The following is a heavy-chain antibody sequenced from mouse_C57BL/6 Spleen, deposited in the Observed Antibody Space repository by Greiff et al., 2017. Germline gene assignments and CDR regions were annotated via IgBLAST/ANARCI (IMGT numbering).Heavy chain of an antibody. Sequence: EVKLVESEGGLVQPGSSMKLSCTASGFTFSDYYMAWVRQVPEKGLEWVSNINYDGSSTYYLDSLKSRFIISRDNAKNILYLQMSSLKSEDTATYYCAREGVWYFDYWGQGTTLTVSS. CDR3: AREGVWYFDY. CDR2: INYDGSST. CDR1: GFTFSDYY. V-gene: IGHV5-16*01. J-gene: IGHJ2*01.